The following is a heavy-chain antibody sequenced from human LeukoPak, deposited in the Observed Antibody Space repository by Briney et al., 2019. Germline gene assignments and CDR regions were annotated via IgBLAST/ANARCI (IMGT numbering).Heavy chain of an antibody. V-gene: IGHV1-18*01. D-gene: IGHD2-8*01. Sequence: ASVKVSCKASGYTFTSYGISWVRQAPGQGLEWMGWIRAYNGNTEYEQKLQGRVTMTTDTSTSTAYMEVRSLRSDDTAVYYCARDRSSNGAFDIWGQGTMITVSS. CDR2: IRAYNGNT. CDR1: GYTFTSYG. J-gene: IGHJ3*02. CDR3: ARDRSSNGAFDI.